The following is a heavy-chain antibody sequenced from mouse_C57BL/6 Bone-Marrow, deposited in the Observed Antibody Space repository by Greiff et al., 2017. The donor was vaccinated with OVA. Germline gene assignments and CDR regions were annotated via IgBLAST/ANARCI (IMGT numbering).Heavy chain of an antibody. Sequence: QVQLQQSGAELVRPGSSVKLSCKASGYTYTSYWMHWVKQRPGQGLEWIGMIHPNSGSTNYNEKFKSKATLTVDKSSSTAYMQLSSLTSEDSAVYYCARSTLFAYWGQGTLVTVSA. CDR1: GYTYTSYW. CDR3: ARSTLFAY. V-gene: IGHV1-64*01. CDR2: IHPNSGST. D-gene: IGHD2-1*01. J-gene: IGHJ3*01.